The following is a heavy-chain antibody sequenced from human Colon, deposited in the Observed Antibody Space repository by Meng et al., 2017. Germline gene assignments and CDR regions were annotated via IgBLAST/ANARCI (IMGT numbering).Heavy chain of an antibody. Sequence: SETLSLTCTVSGGSISSHYWSWIRQPPGKGLEWIGYIYYSGSTNYNPSLKSRVTISLDTSKNQFPLKLSSVTAADTAVYYCARGMGGYYDNSGYWDAFDIWGQGTLVTVSS. CDR2: IYYSGST. J-gene: IGHJ3*02. CDR3: ARGMGGYYDNSGYWDAFDI. D-gene: IGHD3-22*01. CDR1: GGSISSHY. V-gene: IGHV4-59*11.